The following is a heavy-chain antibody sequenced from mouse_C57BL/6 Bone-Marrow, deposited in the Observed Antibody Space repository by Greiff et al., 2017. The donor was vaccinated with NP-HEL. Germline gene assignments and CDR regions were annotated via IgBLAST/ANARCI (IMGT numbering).Heavy chain of an antibody. CDR3: AGEYWYYFDY. D-gene: IGHD5-2*01. Sequence: QVQLQQPGAELVMPGASVKLSCKASGYTFTSYWMHWVKQRPGQGLEWIGEIDPSDSYTNYNQKFKGKSTLTVDKSSSTAYMQLSSLTSEDSAVYYCAGEYWYYFDYWGQGTTLTVSS. V-gene: IGHV1-69*01. CDR2: IDPSDSYT. CDR1: GYTFTSYW. J-gene: IGHJ2*01.